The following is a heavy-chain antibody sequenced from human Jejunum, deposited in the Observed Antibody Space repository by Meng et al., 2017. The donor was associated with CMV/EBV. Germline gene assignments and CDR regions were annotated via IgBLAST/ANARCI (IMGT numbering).Heavy chain of an antibody. CDR3: ATSTATTSNFGRVWNS. CDR2: IIPILDIA. J-gene: IGHJ4*02. Sequence: TFNTYTINWVRQAPGHGLEWMGRIIPILDIANSAQNFQGRLTIIADRSTSTAYMELTRLRSDDTAVYYCATSTATTSNFGRVWNSWGQGTEVTVSS. D-gene: IGHD1-1*01. CDR1: TFNTYT. V-gene: IGHV1-69*02.